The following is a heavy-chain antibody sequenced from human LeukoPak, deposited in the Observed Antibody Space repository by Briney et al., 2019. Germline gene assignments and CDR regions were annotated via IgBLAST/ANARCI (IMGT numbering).Heavy chain of an antibody. CDR1: GGSFSGYY. CDR3: ARLPPDARYQRQNYYYYGMDV. D-gene: IGHD2-2*01. J-gene: IGHJ6*02. V-gene: IGHV4-34*01. CDR2: INHSGST. Sequence: SETLSVTCAVYGGSFSGYYWSWIRQPPGNGLEWIGEINHSGSTNYNPSLKSRVTISVDTSKNQFSLKLSSVTAADTAVYYCARLPPDARYQRQNYYYYGMDVWGQGTTVTVSS.